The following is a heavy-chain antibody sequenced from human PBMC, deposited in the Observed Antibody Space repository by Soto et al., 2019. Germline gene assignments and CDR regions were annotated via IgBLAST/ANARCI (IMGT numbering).Heavy chain of an antibody. CDR3: ARECSAVFGAQAPYYYYYYGMDV. Sequence: EASVKVSCTASGYTFTSYGISWVRQAPGQGLEWMGWISAYNGNTNYAQKLQGRVTMTTDTSTSTAYMELRSLRSDDTAVYYCARECSAVFGAQAPYYYYYYGMDVWGQGTTVTVSS. CDR2: ISAYNGNT. D-gene: IGHD3-3*01. V-gene: IGHV1-18*01. CDR1: GYTFTSYG. J-gene: IGHJ6*02.